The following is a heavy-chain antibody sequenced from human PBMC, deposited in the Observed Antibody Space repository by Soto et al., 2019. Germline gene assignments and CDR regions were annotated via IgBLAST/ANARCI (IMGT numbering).Heavy chain of an antibody. CDR1: GFTVSSNY. CDR2: IYSGGST. Sequence: GGSLRLSCAASGFTVSSNYMSWVRQAPGKGLEWVSVIYSGGSTYYADSVKGRFTISRHNSKNTLYLQMNSLRAEDTAVYYCARGRWSAGSHYFDYWGQGTLVTVSS. D-gene: IGHD1-1*01. J-gene: IGHJ4*02. CDR3: ARGRWSAGSHYFDY. V-gene: IGHV3-53*04.